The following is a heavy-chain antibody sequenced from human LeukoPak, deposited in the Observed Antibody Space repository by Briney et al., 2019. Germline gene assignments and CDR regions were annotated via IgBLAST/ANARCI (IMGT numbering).Heavy chain of an antibody. D-gene: IGHD2-21*02. Sequence: GESLKISCKGSGYSFTRYWIGWVRQMPRKGLEWMGIIYPADSDIRYSPSFRGQVTISADKSISTAYLQWSSLKASDTAMYYCARQSGDYSYYYYMDVWGKGTTVTISS. V-gene: IGHV5-51*01. J-gene: IGHJ6*03. CDR2: IYPADSDI. CDR1: GYSFTRYW. CDR3: ARQSGDYSYYYYMDV.